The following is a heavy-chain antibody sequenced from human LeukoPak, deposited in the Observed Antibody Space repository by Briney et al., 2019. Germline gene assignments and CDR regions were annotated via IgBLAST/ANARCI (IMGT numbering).Heavy chain of an antibody. CDR3: ARVSSGWLRYYYYYYMDV. V-gene: IGHV4-39*07. CDR1: GGSISSSSYY. D-gene: IGHD6-19*01. Sequence: SETLSLTCTVSGGSISSSSYYWGWIRQPPGKGLEWIGSIYCSGSNNYNPPLKSRVTISVDASKNQFSLKLSSVTAADTAVYYCARVSSGWLRYYYYYYMDVWGKGTTVTISS. CDR2: IYCSGSN. J-gene: IGHJ6*03.